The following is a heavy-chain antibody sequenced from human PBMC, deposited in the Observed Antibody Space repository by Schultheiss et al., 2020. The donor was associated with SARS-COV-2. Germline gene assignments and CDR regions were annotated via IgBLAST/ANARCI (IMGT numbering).Heavy chain of an antibody. V-gene: IGHV3-33*01. Sequence: GGSLRLSCAASGFTFSSYGMHWVRQAPGKGLEWVAVIWYDGSNKYYADSVKGRFTISRDNAKNSLYLQMNSLRAEDTAVYFCARGRYCSGGSCYPFWGQGTLVTVSS. D-gene: IGHD2-15*01. J-gene: IGHJ4*02. CDR3: ARGRYCSGGSCYPF. CDR2: IWYDGSNK. CDR1: GFTFSSYG.